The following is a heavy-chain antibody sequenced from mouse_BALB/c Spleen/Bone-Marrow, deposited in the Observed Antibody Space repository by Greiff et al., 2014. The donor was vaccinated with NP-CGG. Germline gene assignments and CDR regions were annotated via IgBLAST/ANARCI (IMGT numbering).Heavy chain of an antibody. CDR2: IYPGNNDA. CDR3: VRYWDWVFAY. Sequence: VQLQESGTVLARPGASLRMSCKASGYTFTNYWIHWIKQRPGQGLEWIGAIYPGNNDAKYTQKFKAKAKLTAVTSTSTADMELSMLTNEDSAVYYGVRYWDWVFAYWGQGTLVTVSA. D-gene: IGHD4-1*01. V-gene: IGHV1-5*01. J-gene: IGHJ3*01. CDR1: GYTFTNYW.